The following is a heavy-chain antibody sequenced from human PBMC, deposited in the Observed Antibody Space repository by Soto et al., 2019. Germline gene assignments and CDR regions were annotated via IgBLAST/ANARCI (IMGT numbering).Heavy chain of an antibody. CDR3: ARDLGVLARGDDHDFCDGMDV. V-gene: IGHV1-8*01. CDR1: GYTFTSYD. J-gene: IGHJ6*02. D-gene: IGHD3-3*01. Sequence: GASVKVSCKASGYTFTSYDINWVRQATGQGLEWMGWMNPNSGNTGYAQKFQGRVTMTRNTSISTAHMELSSLRSEDTAVYYCARDLGVLARGDDHDFCDGMDVWGQATTVTVSS. CDR2: MNPNSGNT.